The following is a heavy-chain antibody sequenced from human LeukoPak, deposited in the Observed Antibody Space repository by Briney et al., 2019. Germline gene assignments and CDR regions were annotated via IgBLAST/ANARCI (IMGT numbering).Heavy chain of an antibody. Sequence: ASVKVSCKASGGTFSSYAISWVRQAPGQGLEWMGGVTPIFGTANYAQKFQGRVTITTDESTSTAYMELSSLRSEDTAVYYCARSSGIVVVPAAILNWGQGTLVTVSS. D-gene: IGHD2-2*02. V-gene: IGHV1-69*05. J-gene: IGHJ4*02. CDR3: ARSSGIVVVPAAILN. CDR2: VTPIFGTA. CDR1: GGTFSSYA.